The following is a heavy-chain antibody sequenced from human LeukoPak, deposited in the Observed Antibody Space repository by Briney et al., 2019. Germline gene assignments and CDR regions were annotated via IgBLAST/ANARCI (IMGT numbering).Heavy chain of an antibody. CDR2: ISSSSSTI. CDR3: ARHLLGTVVPEY. V-gene: IGHV3-48*01. Sequence: GGSLRLSCAASGFTIRSYGMNWVRQAPGKGLEWVSYISSSSSTIYYADSVKGRFTISRDNAKNSLYLQMSSLRAEDTAVYYCARHLLGTVVPEYWGQGTLSSYPQ. J-gene: IGHJ4*02. CDR1: GFTIRSYG. D-gene: IGHD2-15*01.